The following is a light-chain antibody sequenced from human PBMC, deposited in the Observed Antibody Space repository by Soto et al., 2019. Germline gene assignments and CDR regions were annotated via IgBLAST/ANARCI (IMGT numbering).Light chain of an antibody. CDR3: QQYCSSLWT. Sequence: EIVLTQSPGTLSLSPGERATLSCRASQSVSSSYLAWYQQKPGQAPRLLIYGASSRATGIPDRFSGRGSGTDFTLTISRLEPEDFAVYYWQQYCSSLWTFGQGTKVEIK. CDR1: QSVSSSY. J-gene: IGKJ1*01. V-gene: IGKV3-20*01. CDR2: GAS.